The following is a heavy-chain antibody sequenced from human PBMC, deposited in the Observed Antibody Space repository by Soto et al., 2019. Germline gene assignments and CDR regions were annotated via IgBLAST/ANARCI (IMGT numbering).Heavy chain of an antibody. J-gene: IGHJ4*02. V-gene: IGHV3-21*01. Sequence: EVQLVESGGGLVKPGGSLRLSCAASGFTFSNYNINWVRQAPGKGLEWVSSISSVSSYIYYADSVKGRFTISRDNAKNSLYLQMNSLRAEDTAVYYCARGNPRPYYFDYWGQGTLVTIS. CDR2: ISSVSSYI. CDR1: GFTFSNYN. CDR3: ARGNPRPYYFDY.